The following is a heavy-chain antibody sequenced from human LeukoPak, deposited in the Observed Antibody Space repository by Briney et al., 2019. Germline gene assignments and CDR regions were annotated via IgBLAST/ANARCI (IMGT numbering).Heavy chain of an antibody. J-gene: IGHJ4*02. Sequence: GGSLRLSCAASGFTFSSYGMHWVRQAPGKGLEWVAFIRYDGSNKYYADSVKGRFTISRDNSKNTLYLQMNSLRAENTAVYYCAKESTHYGGGYFDYWGQGTLVTVSS. CDR2: IRYDGSNK. CDR3: AKESTHYGGGYFDY. CDR1: GFTFSSYG. V-gene: IGHV3-30*02. D-gene: IGHD4-17*01.